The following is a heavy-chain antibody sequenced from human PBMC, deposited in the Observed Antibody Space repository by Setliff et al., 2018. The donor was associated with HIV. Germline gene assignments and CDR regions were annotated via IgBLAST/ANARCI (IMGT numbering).Heavy chain of an antibody. CDR3: ARTTIVAVPAANYYFDF. J-gene: IGHJ4*02. V-gene: IGHV4-31*03. CDR2: IYYRGTT. CDR1: GGSISTGGYY. Sequence: SETLSLTCTVSGGSISTGGYYWSWIRQQPGKGLELIGYIYYRGTTHYNPSLRSRATLSVDTSKNQFSLNLRSVTVADTAVYYCARTTIVAVPAANYYFDFWGQGDLVTVSS. D-gene: IGHD2-2*01.